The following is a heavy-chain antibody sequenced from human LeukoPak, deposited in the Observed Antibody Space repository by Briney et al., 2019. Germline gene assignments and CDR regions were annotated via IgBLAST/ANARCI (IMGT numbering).Heavy chain of an antibody. CDR3: TRVGGYGSGSYYPYYFDY. Sequence: PGGSLRLSCAASGFTVSSNYMSWVRQAPGKGLEWVGFIRSKAYGGTTEYAASVKGRFTISRDDSKSIAYLQMNSLKTEDTAVYYCTRVGGYGSGSYYPYYFDYWGQGTLVTVSS. CDR1: GFTVSSNY. D-gene: IGHD3-10*01. V-gene: IGHV3-49*04. J-gene: IGHJ4*02. CDR2: IRSKAYGGTT.